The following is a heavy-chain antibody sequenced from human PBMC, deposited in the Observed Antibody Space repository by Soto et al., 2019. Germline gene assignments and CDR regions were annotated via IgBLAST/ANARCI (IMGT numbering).Heavy chain of an antibody. CDR2: ISFDGNNQ. V-gene: IGHV3-30-3*01. J-gene: IGHJ6*02. D-gene: IGHD5-12*01. CDR3: ARDREYSGFYYGMNV. Sequence: GGSLRLSCEASGFTFSRNAMHWVRQAPGKGLEWVAVISFDGNNQYYTDSVKGRFTISRDNSKNTLDLQMNSLRREDTAVYYCARDREYSGFYYGMNVWGQGTTVTVSS. CDR1: GFTFSRNA.